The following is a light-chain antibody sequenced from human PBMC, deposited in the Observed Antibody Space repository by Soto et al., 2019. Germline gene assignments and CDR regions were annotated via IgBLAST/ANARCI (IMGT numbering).Light chain of an antibody. V-gene: IGKV2-28*01. J-gene: IGKJ1*01. CDR1: QSLRHSNGYNY. CDR3: MQALQPQRT. CDR2: LGS. Sequence: DIVMTQSPLSLPVTPGEPASISCRSRQSLRHSNGYNYLEWYLQKPWQSPQLLIYLGSNRASGVPDRFSGRESVTDFTLKISRVEAEDVGIYDGMQALQPQRTFSRGTKMEIK.